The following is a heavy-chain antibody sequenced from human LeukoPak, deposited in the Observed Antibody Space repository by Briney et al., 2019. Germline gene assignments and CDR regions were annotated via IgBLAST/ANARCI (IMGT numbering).Heavy chain of an antibody. Sequence: GGSLRLSCDASGFTFSDYHMDWVRQAPGKGLEWVGRSRDKGQSHTTEYAASVRGRFTISRDDSKNSLSLQLNSLKTEDTAVYYCARDSKMHSHDYWGQGILVTVSS. CDR1: GFTFSDYH. CDR2: SRDKGQSHTT. D-gene: IGHD2/OR15-2a*01. J-gene: IGHJ4*02. V-gene: IGHV3-72*01. CDR3: ARDSKMHSHDY.